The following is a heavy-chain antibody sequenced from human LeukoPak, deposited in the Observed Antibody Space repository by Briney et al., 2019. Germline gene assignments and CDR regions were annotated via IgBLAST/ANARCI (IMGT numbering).Heavy chain of an antibody. J-gene: IGHJ4*02. D-gene: IGHD3-22*01. Sequence: PGRSLRLSCAASGXTFSSYSMNWVRQGPGKGLEWVSYISSSIGTIYYADSVKGRFTISRDNAKNSLYLQMNSLRAEDTAVYYCAKYYDSSGYWHFDYWGQGTLVTVSS. CDR3: AKYYDSSGYWHFDY. CDR1: GXTFSSYS. V-gene: IGHV3-48*01. CDR2: ISSSIGTI.